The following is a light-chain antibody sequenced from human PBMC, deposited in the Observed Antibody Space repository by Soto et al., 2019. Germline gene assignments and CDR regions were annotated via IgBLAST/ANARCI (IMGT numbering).Light chain of an antibody. CDR2: LEGDGSY. CDR3: ETWDDKTWV. CDR1: SGHSSFI. J-gene: IGLJ3*02. V-gene: IGLV4-60*02. Sequence: QPVLTQSSSASASLGSSVKLTCTLSSGHSSFIIAWHQQQPGKAPRFLMKLEGDGSYDKGSGVPDRFSGSSSGADRYLTISHLPFEDEADYYRETWDDKTWVFGGRTKLTVL.